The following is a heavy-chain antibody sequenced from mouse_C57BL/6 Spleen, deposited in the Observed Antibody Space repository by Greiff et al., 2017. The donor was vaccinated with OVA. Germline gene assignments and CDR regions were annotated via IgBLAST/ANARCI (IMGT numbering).Heavy chain of an antibody. CDR3: AASTMVTTRGYAMDY. CDR1: GYAFSSSW. Sequence: QVQLKESGPELVKPGASVKISCKASGYAFSSSWMNWVKQRPGKGLEWIGRIYPGDGDTNYNGKFKGKATLTADKSSSTAYMQLSSLTSEDSAVYFCAASTMVTTRGYAMDYWGQGTSVTVSS. D-gene: IGHD2-2*01. J-gene: IGHJ4*01. CDR2: IYPGDGDT. V-gene: IGHV1-82*01.